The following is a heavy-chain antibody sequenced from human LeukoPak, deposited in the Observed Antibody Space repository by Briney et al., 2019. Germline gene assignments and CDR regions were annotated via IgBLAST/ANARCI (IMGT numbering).Heavy chain of an antibody. D-gene: IGHD6-19*01. V-gene: IGHV3-11*01. Sequence: GWSLRLSCAASGFTFSDYYMSWLRQAPGKGLEWVSYISSSGSTIYYADSVKGRFTISRDNAKNSLYLQMNSLRAEDTAVYYCARDRAVAGVHYWGQGTLVTVSS. CDR1: GFTFSDYY. J-gene: IGHJ4*02. CDR2: ISSSGSTI. CDR3: ARDRAVAGVHY.